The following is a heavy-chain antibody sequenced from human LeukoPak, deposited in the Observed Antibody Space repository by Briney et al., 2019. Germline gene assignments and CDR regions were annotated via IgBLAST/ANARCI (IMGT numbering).Heavy chain of an antibody. CDR2: IYPGDSDT. Sequence: GASLKISCKGSGSIFISYWIGWVRQLPGKGLEWMGIIYPGDSDTRYSPSFQGQVTISADKSISTAYLQWSSLKASDTAMYYCARAYQTITVAGSFSFYFDYWGQGTLVTVSS. J-gene: IGHJ4*02. D-gene: IGHD6-19*01. CDR1: GSIFISYW. CDR3: ARAYQTITVAGSFSFYFDY. V-gene: IGHV5-51*01.